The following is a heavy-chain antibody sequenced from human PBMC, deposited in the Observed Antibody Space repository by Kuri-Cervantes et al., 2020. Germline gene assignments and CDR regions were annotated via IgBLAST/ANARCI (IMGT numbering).Heavy chain of an antibody. CDR1: GFTFSSYG. V-gene: IGHV3-30*18. J-gene: IGHJ6*02. CDR3: AKDAARGYSYYYYYGMDV. D-gene: IGHD5-18*01. CDR2: ISYDGSNK. Sequence: GESLKISCAAPGFTFSSYGMHWVRQAPGKGLEWVAVISYDGSNKYYADSVKGRFTISRDNSKNTLYLQMNSLRAEDTAVYYCAKDAARGYSYYYYYGMDVWGQGTTVTVSS.